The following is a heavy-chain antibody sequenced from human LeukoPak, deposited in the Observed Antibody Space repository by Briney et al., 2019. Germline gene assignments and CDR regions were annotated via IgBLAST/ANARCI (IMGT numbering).Heavy chain of an antibody. Sequence: SETLSLTCTVSGGSFRTYYWTWIRQPPGKGLEWIAYIYYSGSTNYNPSLKSRATISLDTSQNQFSLKLSSVTAADTAVYYCARDSPRYCSGGSCYAFDIWGQGTMVTVSS. CDR2: IYYSGST. J-gene: IGHJ3*02. V-gene: IGHV4-59*12. CDR3: ARDSPRYCSGGSCYAFDI. D-gene: IGHD2-15*01. CDR1: GGSFRTYY.